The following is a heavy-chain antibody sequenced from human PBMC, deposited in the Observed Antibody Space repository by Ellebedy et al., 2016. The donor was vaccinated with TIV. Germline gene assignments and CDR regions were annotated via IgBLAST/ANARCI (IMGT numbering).Heavy chain of an antibody. CDR3: AGRAYNWNDGSLFDY. Sequence: GGSLRLSCAASGFTFSSYAMSWVRQAPGKGLEWVSVIHSGDFGGDTHYADSVRGRFTISRDNAKNSLYLQMNSLRAEDTAVYYCAGRAYNWNDGSLFDYWGQGTLVTVSS. J-gene: IGHJ4*02. CDR2: IHSGDFGGDT. V-gene: IGHV3-23*03. D-gene: IGHD1-1*01. CDR1: GFTFSSYA.